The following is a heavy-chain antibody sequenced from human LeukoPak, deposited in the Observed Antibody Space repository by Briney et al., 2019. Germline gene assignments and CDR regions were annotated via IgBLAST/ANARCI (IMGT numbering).Heavy chain of an antibody. CDR2: ISSSGSAK. J-gene: IGHJ4*02. CDR1: GFTFSSYE. V-gene: IGHV3-48*03. Sequence: GGSLRLSCAASGFTFSSYEMNWVRQAPGKGLEWVSYISSSGSAKYYADSVRSRFTISRDNAENSLYLQMNSLRTEDTAVYYCARGHIAYFDYWGQGTLVTVSS. CDR3: ARGHIAYFDY. D-gene: IGHD6-13*01.